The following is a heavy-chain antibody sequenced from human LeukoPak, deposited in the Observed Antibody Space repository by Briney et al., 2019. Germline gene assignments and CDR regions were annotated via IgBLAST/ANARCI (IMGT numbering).Heavy chain of an antibody. Sequence: PSETLSLTCVVSGYSISSGHFWGWIRQPPGKGLEWVGDIFHSGITSYSPSLKSRVTISVDTSKNQFSLKLNSVTAADTAVYYCARGRYPDYWGQGTLVTVFS. J-gene: IGHJ4*02. V-gene: IGHV4-38-2*01. CDR2: IFHSGIT. D-gene: IGHD1-26*01. CDR1: GYSISSGHF. CDR3: ARGRYPDY.